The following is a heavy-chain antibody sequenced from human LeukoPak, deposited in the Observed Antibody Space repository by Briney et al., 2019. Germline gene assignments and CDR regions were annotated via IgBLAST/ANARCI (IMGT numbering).Heavy chain of an antibody. Sequence: PSETLSLTCTVSGGSIGTYYWNWIRQPPGKGLEWIGYIYYSGSTNYNPSLQSRVTISVDTSKNQFSLNLNSVTAADTAVYYCARGGAARLHFQNWGQGTLVTVSS. V-gene: IGHV4-59*01. CDR1: GGSIGTYY. CDR3: ARGGAARLHFQN. D-gene: IGHD6-6*01. CDR2: IYYSGST. J-gene: IGHJ1*01.